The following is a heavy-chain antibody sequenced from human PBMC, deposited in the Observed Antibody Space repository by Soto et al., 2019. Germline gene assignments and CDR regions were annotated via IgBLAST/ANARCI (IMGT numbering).Heavy chain of an antibody. V-gene: IGHV3-23*01. J-gene: IGHJ4*02. Sequence: EVQVLESGGGLVQPGGSLRLSCAASGFTFSDFAMSWVRQAPGKGLECVSPIYGGGNGPHYADSGKCLVPIARDNSKNTLYLQMNSLRAEDTAVYYCAKMEGMDPWAYSFDYWGQGTLVTVSS. CDR1: GFTFSDFA. CDR3: AKMEGMDPWAYSFDY. D-gene: IGHD2-2*03. CDR2: IYGGGNGP.